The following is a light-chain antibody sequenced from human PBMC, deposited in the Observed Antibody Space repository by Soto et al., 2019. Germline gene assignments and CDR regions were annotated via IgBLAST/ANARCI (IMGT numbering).Light chain of an antibody. V-gene: IGLV2-23*02. J-gene: IGLJ1*01. CDR2: EVS. Sequence: QSVLTQPASVSGSPGQSITISCTGTSSDVGSYNLVSWYQQHPSKATKLMIYEVSKRPAGVSNRFSGSKSGNTASLTISGLQAEDEDDYYCCSYAGSSTYVFGTGTKLTVL. CDR1: SSDVGSYNL. CDR3: CSYAGSSTYV.